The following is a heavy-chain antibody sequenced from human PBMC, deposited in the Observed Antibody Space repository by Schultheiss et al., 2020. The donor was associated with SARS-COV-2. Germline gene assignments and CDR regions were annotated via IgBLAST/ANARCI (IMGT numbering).Heavy chain of an antibody. CDR3: ARSDIVATSGFYYYGMDV. D-gene: IGHD5-12*01. CDR2: LSGSGSAT. V-gene: IGHV3-23*01. Sequence: GGSLRLSCAASGFTLTTYAMTWVRQAPGKGLEWVSSLSGSGSATYYADSVKGRFTISRDNSKNTLYLQMNSLRAEDTAVYYCARSDIVATSGFYYYGMDVRGKGTTVTVSS. CDR1: GFTLTTYA. J-gene: IGHJ6*04.